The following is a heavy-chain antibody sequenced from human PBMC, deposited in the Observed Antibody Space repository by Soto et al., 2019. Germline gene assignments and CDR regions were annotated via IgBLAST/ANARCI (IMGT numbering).Heavy chain of an antibody. J-gene: IGHJ5*02. CDR3: ARHERGDFWSGHPGFDP. Sequence: QVQLVQSGAEVKKPGSSVKVSCKASGGTFSSYAISWVRQAPGQGLEWMGGIIPIFGTANYAQKFQGRVTITADESTSTAYMELSSLRSEDTAVYYCARHERGDFWSGHPGFDPWGQGTLVTVSS. D-gene: IGHD3-3*01. CDR1: GGTFSSYA. V-gene: IGHV1-69*01. CDR2: IIPIFGTA.